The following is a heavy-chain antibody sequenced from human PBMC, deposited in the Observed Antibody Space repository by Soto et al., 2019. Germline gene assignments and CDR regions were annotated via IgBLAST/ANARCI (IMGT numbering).Heavy chain of an antibody. CDR3: AKDLNGSGSFTSYYHYGMDV. J-gene: IGHJ6*02. V-gene: IGHV3-23*01. CDR1: GFTFSNYA. Sequence: EVQMLESGGGLVHPGGSLRLSCAASGFTFSNYAMNWVRQAPGKGLEWVSSISGSGRNTYYADSVKGRLTISRDSSKNTLYPQMNSLRVEDTGVYYCAKDLNGSGSFTSYYHYGMDVWGQGTTVTVSS. CDR2: ISGSGRNT. D-gene: IGHD3-10*01.